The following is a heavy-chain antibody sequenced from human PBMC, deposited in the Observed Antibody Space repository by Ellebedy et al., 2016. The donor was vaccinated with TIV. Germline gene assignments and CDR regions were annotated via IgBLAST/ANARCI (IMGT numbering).Heavy chain of an antibody. D-gene: IGHD3-10*01. CDR2: IKQDGSEK. CDR3: AIRGRY. CDR1: GFTFSAYW. V-gene: IGHV3-7*01. J-gene: IGHJ4*02. Sequence: GESLKISCAASGFTFSAYWMTWVRQAPGKGLQWVANIKQDGSEKFYVDSVKGRFTISRDNANNSLFLQMTSLRAEGTAVYYCAIRGRYWGQGTLVTVSS.